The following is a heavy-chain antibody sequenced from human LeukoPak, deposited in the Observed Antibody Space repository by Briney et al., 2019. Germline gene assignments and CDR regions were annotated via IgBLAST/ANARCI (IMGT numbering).Heavy chain of an antibody. CDR1: VYTFTRDG. D-gene: IGHD3-3*01. V-gene: IGHV1-18*01. J-gene: IGHJ6*03. Sequence: ASLKVSCKASVYTFTRDGISWVRQAPGEELECMGWISAYNGKTKYAQKLQGRITMTTDTSTSTAYMELRSLRSDDTAVYYCARTPGDFWSGYYGNYYYYMDVWGKGTTVTVSS. CDR3: ARTPGDFWSGYYGNYYYYMDV. CDR2: ISAYNGKT.